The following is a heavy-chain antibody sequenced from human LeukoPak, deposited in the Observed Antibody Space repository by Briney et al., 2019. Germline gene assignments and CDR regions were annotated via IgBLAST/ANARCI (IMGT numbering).Heavy chain of an antibody. V-gene: IGHV4-34*01. Sequence: SETLSLTCAVYGGSFSGYYWSWIRQPPGKGLEWIGEINHSGSTNYNPSLKSRVTISVDTSKNQFSLKLSSVTAADTAVYYCASRFYWGGFDPWGQGTLVTVSS. CDR2: INHSGST. CDR1: GGSFSGYY. CDR3: ASRFYWGGFDP. D-gene: IGHD7-27*01. J-gene: IGHJ5*02.